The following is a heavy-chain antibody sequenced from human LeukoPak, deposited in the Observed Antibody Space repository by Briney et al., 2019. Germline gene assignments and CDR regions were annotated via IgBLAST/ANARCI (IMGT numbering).Heavy chain of an antibody. J-gene: IGHJ5*02. D-gene: IGHD3-10*01. CDR1: GGSFSGYY. CDR2: INHSGST. Sequence: TPSETLSLTCAVYGGSFSGYYWSWIRQPPGKGLEWIGEINHSGSTNYNPSLKSRVTISVDTSKNQFSLKLSSVTAADTAVYYCASPYYYGSGSPTPWGQGTLVTVSS. CDR3: ASPYYYGSGSPTP. V-gene: IGHV4-34*01.